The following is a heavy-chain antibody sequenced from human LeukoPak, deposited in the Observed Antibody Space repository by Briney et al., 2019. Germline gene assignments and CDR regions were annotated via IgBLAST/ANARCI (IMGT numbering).Heavy chain of an antibody. J-gene: IGHJ3*02. V-gene: IGHV3-23*03. CDR1: GFTFSTYA. Sequence: GGSLRLSCAASGFTFSTYAMSWVRQAPGKGLEWVSIIYSGGNTYYADSVKGRFTISRDDSKNTLYLQMNSLRAEDTAVYYCAKDSVSGWKPGAFNIWGQGTMVTVSS. CDR3: AKDSVSGWKPGAFNI. D-gene: IGHD6-19*01. CDR2: IYSGGNT.